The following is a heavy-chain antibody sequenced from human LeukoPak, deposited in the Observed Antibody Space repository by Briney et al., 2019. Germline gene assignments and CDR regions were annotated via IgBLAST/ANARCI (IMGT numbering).Heavy chain of an antibody. V-gene: IGHV4-61*02. Sequence: PSETLSLTCTVSGGSISSGSYYWSWIRQPAGEGLEWIGRIYTSGSTNYNPSLKSRVTISVDTSKNQFSLKLSSVTAADTAVYYCARATNYYYYMDVWGQGTLVTVSS. D-gene: IGHD1-26*01. J-gene: IGHJ6*03. CDR1: GGSISSGSYY. CDR3: ARATNYYYYMDV. CDR2: IYTSGST.